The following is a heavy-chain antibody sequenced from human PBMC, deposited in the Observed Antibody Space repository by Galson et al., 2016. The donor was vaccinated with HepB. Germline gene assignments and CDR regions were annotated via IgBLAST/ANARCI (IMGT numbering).Heavy chain of an antibody. J-gene: IGHJ4*02. V-gene: IGHV2-5*02. CDR1: GFSLSTTSVG. CDR2: IYWDDDK. Sequence: PALVKPTQTLTLTCTFSGFSLSTTSVGVGWIHQSPGKALEGLALIYWDDDKRYNPSLKTRLTVMKDTYKNQVVFTMTNMDPVDTAAYYCAHSVAFGEVSFAYWGQGIQVAVSS. D-gene: IGHD3-10*01. CDR3: AHSVAFGEVSFAY.